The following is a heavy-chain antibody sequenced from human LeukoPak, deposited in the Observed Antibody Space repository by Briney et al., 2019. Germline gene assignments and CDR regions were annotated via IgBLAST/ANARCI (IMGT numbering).Heavy chain of an antibody. CDR2: ISSSSSYT. J-gene: IGHJ5*02. Sequence: GGALRLSCAASGFTFSDYYMHWIRQAPGKGLEGVSYISSSSSYTNYADSVKGRFTLSRDNAKNSLYLQMNSLRAEDTAVYYCAREISAHPLEQENWFDPWGQGTLVTVSS. D-gene: IGHD1/OR15-1a*01. CDR1: GFTFSDYY. V-gene: IGHV3-11*06. CDR3: AREISAHPLEQENWFDP.